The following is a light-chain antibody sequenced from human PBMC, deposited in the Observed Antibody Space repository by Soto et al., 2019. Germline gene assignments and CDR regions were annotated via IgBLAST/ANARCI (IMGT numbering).Light chain of an antibody. CDR3: QQYVNIPLT. Sequence: DIQMTQSPSSLSASVGDRVTITCQASQDITNYLNWYQQKPGKAPKLLIYEASSLETGVPSRFSGGGSETHFTFTISSLQPEDFATYYCQQYVNIPLTLGGGTKVDIK. V-gene: IGKV1-33*01. J-gene: IGKJ4*01. CDR1: QDITNY. CDR2: EAS.